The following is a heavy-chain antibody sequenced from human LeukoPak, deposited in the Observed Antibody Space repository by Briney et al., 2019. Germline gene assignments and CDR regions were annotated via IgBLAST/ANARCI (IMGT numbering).Heavy chain of an antibody. CDR3: ARDPSVVPAAKGRYFQH. V-gene: IGHV3-21*01. Sequence: PGGSLRLSCAASGFTFSSYSMNWVRQAPGKGLEWVSSISSSSSYIYYADSVKGRFTISRDNAKNSPYLQMNSLRAEDTAVYYCARDPSVVPAAKGRYFQHWGQGTLVTVSS. J-gene: IGHJ1*01. CDR2: ISSSSSYI. D-gene: IGHD2-2*01. CDR1: GFTFSSYS.